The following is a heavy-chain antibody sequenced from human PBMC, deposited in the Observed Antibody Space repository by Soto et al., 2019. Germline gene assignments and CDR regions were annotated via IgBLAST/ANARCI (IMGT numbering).Heavy chain of an antibody. D-gene: IGHD6-19*01. Sequence: QVPLQQSGPGLVKPSQTLSLTCAISGDSVSSNSAAWNWIRQSPSRGLEWLGRTYYRSKWYNDYAVSVKSRITINPDTSKNQFSLQLNSVTPEDTAVYYCAREGLQWLVVLYYFDYWGQGTLVTVSS. CDR3: AREGLQWLVVLYYFDY. V-gene: IGHV6-1*01. J-gene: IGHJ4*02. CDR1: GDSVSSNSAA. CDR2: TYYRSKWYN.